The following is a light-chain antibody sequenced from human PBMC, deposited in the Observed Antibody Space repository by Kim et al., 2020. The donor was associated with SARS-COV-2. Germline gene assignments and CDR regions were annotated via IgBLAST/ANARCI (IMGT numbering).Light chain of an antibody. J-gene: IGKJ1*01. V-gene: IGKV1-5*03. CDR1: QSISNW. Sequence: ASGEDRVTITCRASQSISNWLAWYQQKPGQAPQLLIYKASTLQSDVPSRFSGSGSGTEFTLTISSLQPDDSATYYCQQCHNYPVAFGQGTKVEIK. CDR2: KAS. CDR3: QQCHNYPVA.